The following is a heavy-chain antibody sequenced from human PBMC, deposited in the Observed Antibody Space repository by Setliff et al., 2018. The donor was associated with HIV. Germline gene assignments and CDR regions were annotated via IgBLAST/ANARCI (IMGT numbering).Heavy chain of an antibody. V-gene: IGHV4-39*01. CDR1: GGSVIKDKFY. D-gene: IGHD5-12*01. J-gene: IGHJ6*03. CDR3: VNSGYDGDYYYYYMDV. Sequence: SETLSPTCSVSGGSVIKDKFYWGWIRQAPSKGLEWIGTLYDTGRTYYNPPLKSRVSIFVDTTKNEFSLNLRSVTAADTAVYFCVNSGYDGDYYYYYMDVWGKGTTVTVSS. CDR2: LYDTGRT.